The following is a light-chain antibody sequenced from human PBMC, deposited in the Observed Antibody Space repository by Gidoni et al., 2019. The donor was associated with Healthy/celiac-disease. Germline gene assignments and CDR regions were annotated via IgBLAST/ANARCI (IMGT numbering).Light chain of an antibody. CDR3: CSYAGSRNWV. CDR1: SSDVGSYNL. CDR2: EVS. V-gene: IGLV2-23*02. Sequence: SALTQPASVSGSPGQSITISCTGTSSDVGSYNLVSWYQQPPGKAPKLMIYEVSKRPSGVSNRFSGSKSGNTASLTISGLQAEDEADYYCCSYAGSRNWVFGGGTKLTVL. J-gene: IGLJ3*02.